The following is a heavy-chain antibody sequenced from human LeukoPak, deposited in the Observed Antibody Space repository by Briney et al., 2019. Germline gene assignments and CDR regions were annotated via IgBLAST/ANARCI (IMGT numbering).Heavy chain of an antibody. J-gene: IGHJ6*03. Sequence: ASVKVSCKASGYTFTSYDINWVRQVTGQGLEWMGWMNPNSGNTGYAQKFQGRVTMTRNTSISTAYMELSSLRSEDTAVYYCARSIAAAGTPPYYYYYYMDVWGKGTTVTVSS. V-gene: IGHV1-8*01. CDR1: GYTFTSYD. CDR3: ARSIAAAGTPPYYYYYYMDV. D-gene: IGHD6-13*01. CDR2: MNPNSGNT.